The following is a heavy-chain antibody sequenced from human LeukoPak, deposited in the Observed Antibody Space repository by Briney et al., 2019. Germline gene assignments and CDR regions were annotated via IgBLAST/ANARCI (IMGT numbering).Heavy chain of an antibody. CDR2: ISGRGGST. CDR3: AKDQLESRGYYYYYGMDV. V-gene: IGHV3-23*01. Sequence: GGSLRLSCAASGFTFSSYAMSWVRQAPGKWLEWVSAISGRGGSTYYADSVKGRFTISRDNSKNTLYLQMNSLRAEDTAVYYCAKDQLESRGYYYYYGMDVWGQGTTVTVSS. D-gene: IGHD1-1*01. CDR1: GFTFSSYA. J-gene: IGHJ6*02.